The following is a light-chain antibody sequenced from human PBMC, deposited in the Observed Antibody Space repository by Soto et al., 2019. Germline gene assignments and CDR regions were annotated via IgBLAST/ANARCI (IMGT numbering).Light chain of an antibody. CDR2: AAS. CDR3: QQANSFPLT. V-gene: IGKV1D-12*01. CDR1: QGISSC. Sequence: DIQMTQSPSSVSASVGDRVTITCRASQGISSCLAWDQQKPGKAPKLLIYAASSLQSGVPSRFSGSGSGTDLTLTISSLQPEDFATYYCQQANSFPLTFGGGTKVEIK. J-gene: IGKJ4*01.